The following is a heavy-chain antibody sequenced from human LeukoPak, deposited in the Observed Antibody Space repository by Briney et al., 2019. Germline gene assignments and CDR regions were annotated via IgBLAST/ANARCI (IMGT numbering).Heavy chain of an antibody. V-gene: IGHV1-46*01. D-gene: IGHD6-13*01. Sequence: ASVKVSCKASGYIFISYYIHWLRQAPGQGLEWMGMINPSGGTTSYAQKFQGRVTMTRDMSTSTVYIDLISLRSEDTAVYYCARDAAAHGLFDYWGRGTLVTVSS. CDR3: ARDAAAHGLFDY. CDR2: INPSGGTT. J-gene: IGHJ4*02. CDR1: GYIFISYY.